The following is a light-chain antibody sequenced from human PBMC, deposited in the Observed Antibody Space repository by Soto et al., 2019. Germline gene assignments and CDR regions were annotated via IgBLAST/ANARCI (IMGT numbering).Light chain of an antibody. CDR1: QSISSY. J-gene: IGKJ2*01. Sequence: DIVMTQSPSSLSASVGDRVTITCRASQSISSYLNWYQQKPGKAPKLLIYAASSLQSGVPSRFSGSGSGTDFTLIISRRQHKDFATYYCHQSYSTLYTFGQGTKLEIK. V-gene: IGKV1-39*01. CDR2: AAS. CDR3: HQSYSTLYT.